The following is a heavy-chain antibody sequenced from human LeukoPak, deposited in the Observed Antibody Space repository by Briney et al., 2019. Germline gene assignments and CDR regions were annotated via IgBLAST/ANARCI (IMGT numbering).Heavy chain of an antibody. CDR3: ARAVQGIAVQSLDY. CDR2: INHSGST. CDR1: GGSFSGYY. D-gene: IGHD6-19*01. Sequence: PSETLSLTCAVYGGSFSGYYWNWIRQPPGKGLEWIGEINHSGSTNYNPSLKSRVTISVDTSKNQFSLKLSSVTAAVTAVYYCARAVQGIAVQSLDYWGQGTLVTVSS. V-gene: IGHV4-34*01. J-gene: IGHJ4*02.